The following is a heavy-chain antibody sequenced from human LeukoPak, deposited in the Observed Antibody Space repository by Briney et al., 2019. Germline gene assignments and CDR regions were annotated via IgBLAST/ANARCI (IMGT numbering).Heavy chain of an antibody. Sequence: PGGSLRLSCAASGFTFSSYSMNWVRQAPGKGLEWVSSISSSSSYIYYADSVKGRFTISRDSAKNSLYLQMNSLRAEDTAVYYCARDLGFTMVRGADVVYWGQGTLVTVSS. CDR2: ISSSSSYI. CDR1: GFTFSSYS. CDR3: ARDLGFTMVRGADVVY. D-gene: IGHD3-10*01. V-gene: IGHV3-21*01. J-gene: IGHJ4*02.